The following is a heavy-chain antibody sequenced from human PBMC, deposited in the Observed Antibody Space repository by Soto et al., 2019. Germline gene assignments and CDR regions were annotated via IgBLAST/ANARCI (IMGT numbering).Heavy chain of an antibody. D-gene: IGHD3-22*01. Sequence: GKVSCKASGYTFTSYGISWVRQAPGQGLEWMGWISAYNGNTNYAQKLQGRVTMTTDTSTSTAYMELRSLRSDDTAVYYCASGGPYYYDSSGSAFDIWGQGTMVTV. CDR2: ISAYNGNT. J-gene: IGHJ3*02. V-gene: IGHV1-18*01. CDR1: GYTFTSYG. CDR3: ASGGPYYYDSSGSAFDI.